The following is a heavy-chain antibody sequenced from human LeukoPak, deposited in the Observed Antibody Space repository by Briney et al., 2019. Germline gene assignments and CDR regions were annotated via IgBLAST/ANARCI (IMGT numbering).Heavy chain of an antibody. CDR3: AGHDYYGSGSYR. CDR2: MYYGGST. CDR1: GGSISSYQ. J-gene: IGHJ5*02. Sequence: SETLSLTCTVSGGSISSYQWSWIRQPPGKGLEWIGYMYYGGSTKYNPSLKSRVTISGDTSKNQFSLKLISVTAADAAVYYCAGHDYYGSGSYRWGQGTLVTVSS. D-gene: IGHD3-10*01. V-gene: IGHV4-59*08.